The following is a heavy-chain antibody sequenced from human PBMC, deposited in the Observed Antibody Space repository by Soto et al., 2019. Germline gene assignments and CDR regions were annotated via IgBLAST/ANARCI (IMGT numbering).Heavy chain of an antibody. Sequence: SVKVSCKAAGGTFSIYAISWGLQAPVQGLEWMGGIIPIFGTANYAQKFQGRVTITADESTSTAYMELSSLRSEDTAVYYCASSPGSSWYSFDYWGQGTLVTVSS. CDR3: ASSPGSSWYSFDY. CDR2: IIPIFGTA. D-gene: IGHD6-13*01. CDR1: GGTFSIYA. V-gene: IGHV1-69*13. J-gene: IGHJ4*02.